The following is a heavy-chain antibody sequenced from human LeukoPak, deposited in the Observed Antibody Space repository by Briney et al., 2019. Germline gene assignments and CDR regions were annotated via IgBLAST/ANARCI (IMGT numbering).Heavy chain of an antibody. CDR1: GFTFSGSA. Sequence: PGGSLRLSCAASGFTFSGSAMHWVRQASGKGLEWVGRIRSKANSYATAYAASVKGRFTISRDDSKNTAYLQMNSLKTEDTAVYYCTSYGYDSSPPPFDYWGQGTLVTVSS. V-gene: IGHV3-73*01. D-gene: IGHD3-22*01. CDR2: IRSKANSYAT. CDR3: TSYGYDSSPPPFDY. J-gene: IGHJ4*02.